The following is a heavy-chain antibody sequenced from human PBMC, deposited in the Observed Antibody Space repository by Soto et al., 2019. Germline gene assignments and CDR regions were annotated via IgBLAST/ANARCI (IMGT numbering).Heavy chain of an antibody. D-gene: IGHD3-10*01. CDR1: GYTFTSYA. V-gene: IGHV1-3*04. CDR3: ARYAGGSGIYYYYYGLDV. J-gene: IGHJ6*02. Sequence: GASLKVSCKTSGYTFTSYAIHWVRQAPGQRLEWMGWINTGNGNTKYSQKFQGRVTITRDTSASTAYMELGSLRSEDTAVYYCARYAGGSGIYYYYYGLDVWGQGTTVNVS. CDR2: INTGNGNT.